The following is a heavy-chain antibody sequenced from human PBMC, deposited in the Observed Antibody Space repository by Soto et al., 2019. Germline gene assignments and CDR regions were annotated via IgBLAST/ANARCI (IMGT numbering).Heavy chain of an antibody. CDR2: ISYDGSNK. Sequence: PGGSLGLSCAASGVTFSSYAMHWVRQAPGKGLEWVAVISYDGSNKYYADSVKGRFTISRDNSKNTLYLQMNSLGAEDTAVYYCARDSSFDSSRYGLPDYWGQGTLDIVSS. J-gene: IGHJ4*02. CDR1: GVTFSSYA. V-gene: IGHV3-30-3*01. D-gene: IGHD3-22*01. CDR3: ARDSSFDSSRYGLPDY.